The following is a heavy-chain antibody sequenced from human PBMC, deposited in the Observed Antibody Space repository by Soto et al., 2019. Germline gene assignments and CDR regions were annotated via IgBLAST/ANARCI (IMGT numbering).Heavy chain of an antibody. CDR3: AKESGSSGSYWAATLDY. CDR2: ISYDGSNK. V-gene: IGHV3-30*18. D-gene: IGHD6-25*01. CDR1: GFTFSSYG. Sequence: QVQLVESGGGVVQPGRSLRLSCAASGFTFSSYGMHWVRQAPGKGLEWVAVISYDGSNKYYADSVKGRFTISRDNSKNTLYLQINSLRAEETAVYYCAKESGSSGSYWAATLDYWGQGTLVTVSS. J-gene: IGHJ4*02.